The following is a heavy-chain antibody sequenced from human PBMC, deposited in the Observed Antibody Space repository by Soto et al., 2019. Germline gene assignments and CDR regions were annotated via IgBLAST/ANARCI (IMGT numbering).Heavy chain of an antibody. J-gene: IGHJ4*02. CDR1: GFSVTASN. D-gene: IGHD3-16*01. Sequence: EVQLVETGGDLIQPGGSLRLSCAASGFSVTASNMNWVRQAPGKGLEWVSVIFGADETYYADSVRGRFTISRDNSKNTVYLQMDSLRTEDTALYYCAKGGFDWGQGTLVTVFS. CDR2: IFGADET. CDR3: AKGGFD. V-gene: IGHV3-53*02.